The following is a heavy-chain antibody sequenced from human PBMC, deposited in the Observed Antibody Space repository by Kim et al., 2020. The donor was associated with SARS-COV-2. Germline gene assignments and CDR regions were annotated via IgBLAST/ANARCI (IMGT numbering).Heavy chain of an antibody. CDR3: TGSGSYRAGYYYFDY. D-gene: IGHD3-10*01. Sequence: SETLSLTCTVSGGSISSSSYYWGWIRQPPGKGLEWIGSIYYSGSTYYNPSLKSRVTISVDTSKNQFSLKLSSVTAADTAVYYCTGSGSYRAGYYYFDYWGQGTLVTVSS. CDR2: IYYSGST. CDR1: GGSISSSSYY. V-gene: IGHV4-39*01. J-gene: IGHJ4*02.